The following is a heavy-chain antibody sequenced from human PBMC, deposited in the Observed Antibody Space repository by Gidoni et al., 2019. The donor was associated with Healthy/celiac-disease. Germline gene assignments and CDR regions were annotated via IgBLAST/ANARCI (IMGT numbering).Heavy chain of an antibody. J-gene: IGHJ2*01. CDR1: GGSISSYY. D-gene: IGHD3-10*01. CDR3: ARHFSYYYGSGSYYKGYWYFDL. V-gene: IGHV4-59*08. Sequence: QVQLQESGPGLVKPSETLSLTCTVSGGSISSYYWSWIRQPPGKGLEWIGYIYYSGSTNYNPSLKSRVTISVDTSKNQFSLKLSSVTAADTAVYYCARHFSYYYGSGSYYKGYWYFDLWGRGTLVTVSS. CDR2: IYYSGST.